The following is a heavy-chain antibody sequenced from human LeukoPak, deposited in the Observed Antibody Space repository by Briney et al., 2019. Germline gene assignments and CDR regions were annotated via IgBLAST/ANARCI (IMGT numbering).Heavy chain of an antibody. Sequence: ASVKVSCMASGYTFTGYYMHWVRQAPGQGLEWMGWINPNSGGTNYAQKFQGRVTMTRDTSISTAYMELSRLRSDDTAVYYCARDPRTAAAGGFDYWGQGTLVTVSS. D-gene: IGHD6-13*01. J-gene: IGHJ4*02. CDR2: INPNSGGT. V-gene: IGHV1-2*02. CDR3: ARDPRTAAAGGFDY. CDR1: GYTFTGYY.